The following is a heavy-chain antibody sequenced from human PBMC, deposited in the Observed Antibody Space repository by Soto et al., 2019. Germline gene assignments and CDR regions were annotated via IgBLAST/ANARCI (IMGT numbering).Heavy chain of an antibody. D-gene: IGHD4-17*01. Sequence: GGSLRLSCAASGFTFSSYWMSWVRQAPGKGLEWVANIKQDGSEKYYVDSVKGRFTISRDNPKNTLYLQMDSLRPEDTAVYYCAREEYGENYFDYWGQGTLVTVSS. CDR2: IKQDGSEK. CDR3: AREEYGENYFDY. V-gene: IGHV3-7*01. J-gene: IGHJ4*02. CDR1: GFTFSSYW.